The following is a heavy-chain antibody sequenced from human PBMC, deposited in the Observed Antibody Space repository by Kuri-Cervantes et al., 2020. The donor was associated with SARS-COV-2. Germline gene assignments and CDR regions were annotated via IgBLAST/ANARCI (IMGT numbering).Heavy chain of an antibody. V-gene: IGHV3-30*18. Sequence: GESLKISCAASGFSFSNYGMHWVRQAPGKGLEWVALISFDGNNKYYADSVKGRFTVSRDNSKNTLFLQMNSLRAEDSAVYYCAKQYSGYFYTPCLDWGQGTLVTVSS. D-gene: IGHD1-26*01. J-gene: IGHJ4*02. CDR1: GFSFSNYG. CDR2: ISFDGNNK. CDR3: AKQYSGYFYTPCLD.